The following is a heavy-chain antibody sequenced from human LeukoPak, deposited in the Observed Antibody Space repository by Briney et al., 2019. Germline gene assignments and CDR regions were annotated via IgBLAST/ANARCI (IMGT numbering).Heavy chain of an antibody. Sequence: KSGGSLRLSCAASGFTFSDYYMSWIRQAPGKGLEWVSSISSSSTYMYYADSVKGRFTISRDNANNSLYLQMNSLRVEDTAVYYCARERGAGLSSSWVDYWGQGTLVTVSS. J-gene: IGHJ4*02. CDR1: GFTFSDYY. CDR2: ISSSSTYM. CDR3: ARERGAGLSSSWVDY. V-gene: IGHV3-11*06. D-gene: IGHD6-13*01.